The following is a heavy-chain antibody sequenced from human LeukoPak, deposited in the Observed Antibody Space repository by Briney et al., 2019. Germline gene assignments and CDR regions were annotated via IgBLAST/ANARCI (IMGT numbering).Heavy chain of an antibody. V-gene: IGHV3-74*01. D-gene: IGHD4-23*01. CDR3: ARSAYPGNSVIED. J-gene: IGHJ4*02. Sequence: GGSLTLSCAGSGLTFSSFWMHWVRHAPGKGRVGVSRINSDGRSTNYADTVKGRFTISRDNAKNTLYLQMNSLRAEDTAVYYCARSAYPGNSVIEDWGRGTLVTVSS. CDR1: GLTFSSFW. CDR2: INSDGRST.